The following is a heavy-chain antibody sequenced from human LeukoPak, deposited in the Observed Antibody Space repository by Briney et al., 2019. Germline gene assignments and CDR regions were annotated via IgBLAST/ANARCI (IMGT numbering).Heavy chain of an antibody. CDR2: INHSGST. Sequence: SETLSLTCAVYGGSFSGYYWSWIRQPPGKGLEWIGEINHSGSTNYNPSLKSRVTISVDASKNQFSLKLSSVTAADTAVYYCARGSPYDDFWSGYYPYYFDYWGQGTLVTVSS. CDR1: GGSFSGYY. D-gene: IGHD3-3*01. V-gene: IGHV4-34*01. J-gene: IGHJ4*02. CDR3: ARGSPYDDFWSGYYPYYFDY.